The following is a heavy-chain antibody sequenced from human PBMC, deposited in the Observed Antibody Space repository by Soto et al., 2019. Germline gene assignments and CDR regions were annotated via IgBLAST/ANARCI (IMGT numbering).Heavy chain of an antibody. Sequence: SETLSLTCTVSARSISTYFWSWIRQPPGKGLEWIGYIYHSGSTHYNPSLKSRATISVDTSNNQFSLRLSSVTPAHTAVYYCSRNTSGPNFDYWGQGIQATVSS. CDR1: ARSISTYF. V-gene: IGHV4-59*08. CDR3: SRNTSGPNFDY. J-gene: IGHJ4*02. CDR2: IYHSGST. D-gene: IGHD6-19*01.